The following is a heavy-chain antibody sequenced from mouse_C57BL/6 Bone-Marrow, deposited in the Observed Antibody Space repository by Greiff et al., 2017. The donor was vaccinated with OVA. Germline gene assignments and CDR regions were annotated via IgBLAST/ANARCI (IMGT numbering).Heavy chain of an antibody. CDR3: ALDGYYFDY. CDR1: GYTFTSYW. J-gene: IGHJ2*01. V-gene: IGHV1-52*01. D-gene: IGHD2-3*01. Sequence: QVQLQQPGAELVRPGSSVKLSCKASGYTFTSYWMHWVKQRPIQGLEWIGNIDPSDSDTHYNQKFKDKATLTVDKSSSTAYMQLSSLTSEDSAVYYCALDGYYFDYWGQGTTLTVSS. CDR2: IDPSDSDT.